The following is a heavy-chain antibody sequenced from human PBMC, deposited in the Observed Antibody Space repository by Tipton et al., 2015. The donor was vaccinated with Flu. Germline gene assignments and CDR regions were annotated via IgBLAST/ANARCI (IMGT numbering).Heavy chain of an antibody. V-gene: IGHV4-59*11. Sequence: TLSLACSVSGGSIRSHYWSWIRQPPGKGLEWIGYISHSGTTSYNPFLKSRLTLSLDTSKNQFSPGLSSVTAADTALYFCARQFCSSVTCYGDDAFDVWGQGTKVIVSS. D-gene: IGHD2-2*01. CDR3: ARQFCSSVTCYGDDAFDV. J-gene: IGHJ3*01. CDR1: GGSIRSHY. CDR2: ISHSGTT.